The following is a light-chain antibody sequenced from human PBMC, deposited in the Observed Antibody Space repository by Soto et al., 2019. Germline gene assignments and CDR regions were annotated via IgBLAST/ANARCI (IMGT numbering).Light chain of an antibody. J-gene: IGKJ4*01. V-gene: IGKV1-5*03. CDR2: TAS. CDR3: QQYKSYPLT. Sequence: IQMTQSPSTLSASVGDRVTITCRASQSISSWLAWYQQKPGKAPKLLIYTASSLESGVPSRFSGSGSGTEFSLNISSLQPDDFATYYCQQYKSYPLTFGGGTKVEIK. CDR1: QSISSW.